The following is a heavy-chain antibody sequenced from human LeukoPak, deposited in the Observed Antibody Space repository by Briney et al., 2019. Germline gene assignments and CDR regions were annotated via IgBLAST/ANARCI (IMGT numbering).Heavy chain of an antibody. V-gene: IGHV3-66*01. J-gene: IGHJ4*02. D-gene: IGHD6-13*01. Sequence: GWSLRLSCAASEFTVSSNYMNWVRQAPGKGLEWVSVIYSGGSTYYADSVKGRFTISRDNSKNPLYLQMNSLRAEDTAVYYCAGGARRQQPFDYWGQGTLVTVSS. CDR3: AGGARRQQPFDY. CDR1: EFTVSSNY. CDR2: IYSGGST.